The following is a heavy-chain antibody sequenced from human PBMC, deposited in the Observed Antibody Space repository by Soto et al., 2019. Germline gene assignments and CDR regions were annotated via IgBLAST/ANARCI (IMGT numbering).Heavy chain of an antibody. CDR2: TYYRSKWYY. CDR1: GESVSSTGAA. V-gene: IGHV6-1*01. D-gene: IGHD3-16*01. Sequence: QGQLQQSGPGLVRPSQTLSLTCAISGESVSSTGAAWYWIRQSPSRGLEWLGRTYYRSKWYYDYAGSLKSRIIISPDTSKNQFCLQVNTVTPEDTAMYYCVGGNYYFDYWGQGTLVTVSS. J-gene: IGHJ4*02. CDR3: VGGNYYFDY.